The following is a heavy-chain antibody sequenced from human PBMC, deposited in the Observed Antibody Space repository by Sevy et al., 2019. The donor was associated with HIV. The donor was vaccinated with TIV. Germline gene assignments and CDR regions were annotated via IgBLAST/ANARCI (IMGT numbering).Heavy chain of an antibody. Sequence: GGSLRLSCAASGFTFTNYAMNWVRQAPGKGLEWVSYISGLSNYIYYADSLGGRFTISRDNAKNSVYLQMNSLRTEDTAVYYCARGATSGWDYFDSWGQGTLVTVSS. CDR1: GFTFTNYA. CDR3: ARGATSGWDYFDS. D-gene: IGHD6-19*01. V-gene: IGHV3-21*06. CDR2: ISGLSNYI. J-gene: IGHJ4*02.